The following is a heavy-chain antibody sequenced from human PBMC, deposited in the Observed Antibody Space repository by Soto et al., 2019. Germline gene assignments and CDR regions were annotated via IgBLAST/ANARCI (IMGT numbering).Heavy chain of an antibody. CDR1: GGSISCYY. J-gene: IGHJ5*02. Sequence: LSLTCTVSGGSISCYYWSWIRQPPGKGLEWIGYIYYSGSTNYNPSLKSRVTISVDTSKNQFSLKLSSVTAADTAVYYCARDNGLYDSSGYTFWFDPWGQGTLVTVSS. V-gene: IGHV4-59*01. D-gene: IGHD3-22*01. CDR2: IYYSGST. CDR3: ARDNGLYDSSGYTFWFDP.